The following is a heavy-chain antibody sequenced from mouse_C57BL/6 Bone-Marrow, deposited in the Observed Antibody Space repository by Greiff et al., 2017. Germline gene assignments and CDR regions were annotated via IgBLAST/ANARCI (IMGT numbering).Heavy chain of an antibody. D-gene: IGHD1-1*01. CDR2: IYPGDGDT. Sequence: VQLQQPGAELVMPGASVKLSCKASGYTFTSYWMHWVKQRPGTGLEWIGRIYPGDGDTNYTGTFKGKATLTADKSSSAAYRQRSSLTAEDSAVYFCARSGSYYGSSYFYWYVDVWGTGTTVTVSS. CDR1: GYTFTSYW. CDR3: ARSGSYYGSSYFYWYVDV. J-gene: IGHJ1*03. V-gene: IGHV1-82*01.